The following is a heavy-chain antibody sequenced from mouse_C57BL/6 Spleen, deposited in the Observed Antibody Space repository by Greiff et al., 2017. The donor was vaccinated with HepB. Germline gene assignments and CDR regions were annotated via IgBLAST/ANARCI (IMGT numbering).Heavy chain of an antibody. V-gene: IGHV7-1*01. CDR2: SRNKANDYTT. J-gene: IGHJ4*01. CDR1: GFTFSDFY. CDR3: ARDAGLGRGGAMDY. D-gene: IGHD4-1*01. Sequence: DVMLVESGGGLVQSGRSLRLSCATSGFTFSDFYMEWVRQAPGKGLEWIAASRNKANDYTTEYSASVKGRFIVSRDTSQSILYLQMNALRAEDTAIYYCARDAGLGRGGAMDYWGQGTSVTVSS.